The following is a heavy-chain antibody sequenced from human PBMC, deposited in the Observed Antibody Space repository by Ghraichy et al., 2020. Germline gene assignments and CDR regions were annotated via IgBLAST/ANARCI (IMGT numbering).Heavy chain of an antibody. CDR2: INHSGST. D-gene: IGHD6-19*01. CDR3: ARLAVAGTRNWFDP. J-gene: IGHJ5*02. CDR1: GGSFSGYY. Sequence: SDTLSLTCAVYGGSFSGYYWSWIRQPPGKGLEWIGEINHSGSTNYNPSLKSRVTISVDTSKNQFSLKLSSVTAADTAVYYCARLAVAGTRNWFDPWGQGTLVTVSS. V-gene: IGHV4-34*01.